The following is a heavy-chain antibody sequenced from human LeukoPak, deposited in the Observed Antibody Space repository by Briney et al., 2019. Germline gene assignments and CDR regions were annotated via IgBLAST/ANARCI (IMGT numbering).Heavy chain of an antibody. CDR3: ALKYSSSWYSWAFDI. V-gene: IGHV1-8*02. Sequence: ASVTASCKASGYTFTGYYMHWVRQAPGQGLEWMGWMNPNSGNTGYAQKFQGRVTMTRNTSISTAYMELSSLRSEDTAVYYCALKYSSSWYSWAFDIWGQGTMVTVSS. J-gene: IGHJ3*02. D-gene: IGHD6-13*01. CDR2: MNPNSGNT. CDR1: GYTFTGYY.